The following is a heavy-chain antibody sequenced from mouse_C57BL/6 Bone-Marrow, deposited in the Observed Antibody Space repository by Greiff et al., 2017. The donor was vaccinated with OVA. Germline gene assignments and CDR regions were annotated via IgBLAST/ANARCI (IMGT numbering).Heavy chain of an antibody. V-gene: IGHV1-69*01. J-gene: IGHJ3*01. Sequence: QVQLQQPGAELVMPGASVKLSCKASGYTFTSYWMHWVKQRPGQGLEWIGEIDPSDSYTNYNQKFKGKSTLTVDKSSSTAYMQLSSLTSEDSAVYYYAREDYDYAWFAYWGQGTLVTVSA. CDR3: AREDYDYAWFAY. D-gene: IGHD2-4*01. CDR1: GYTFTSYW. CDR2: IDPSDSYT.